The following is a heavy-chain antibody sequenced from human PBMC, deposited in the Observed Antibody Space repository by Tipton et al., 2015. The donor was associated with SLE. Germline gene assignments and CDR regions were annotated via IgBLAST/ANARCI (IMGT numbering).Heavy chain of an antibody. CDR2: IYYSGST. CDR1: GGSISGYY. V-gene: IGHV4-59*08. J-gene: IGHJ4*02. CDR3: ASLRDYGDYDY. D-gene: IGHD4-17*01. Sequence: TLSLTCTVSGGSISGYYWSWIRQPPGKGLEWIGYIYYSGSTNYNPSLKSRVTISVDTSKNQFSLKLSSVTAADTAVYYCASLRDYGDYDYWGQGTLVTVSS.